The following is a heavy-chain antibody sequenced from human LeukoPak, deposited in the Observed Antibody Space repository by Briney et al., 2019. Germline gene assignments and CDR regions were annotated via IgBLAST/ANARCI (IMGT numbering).Heavy chain of an antibody. D-gene: IGHD3-10*01. CDR2: ISISGTTT. Sequence: GGSLRLSCAASGFTFSDYYMTWIRQTPGKGLEWVSYISISGTTTFYVDSMKGRFTISRDNTKNSLYLQMNSLRAEDTAMYYCARGTMASDFWGQGTLVTVSS. CDR3: ARGTMASDF. J-gene: IGHJ4*02. V-gene: IGHV3-11*01. CDR1: GFTFSDYY.